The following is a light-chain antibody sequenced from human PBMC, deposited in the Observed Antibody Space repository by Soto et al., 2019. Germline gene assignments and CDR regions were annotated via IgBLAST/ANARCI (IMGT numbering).Light chain of an antibody. V-gene: IGLV2-14*01. CDR2: EVS. CDR3: SSKTTTRTLV. CDR1: NSDIGAYDF. Sequence: QSALTQPASVSGSPGQSITISYAGTNSDIGAYDFVSWFQQHPGSSPRLIIYEVSDRPSGVSSRFSGSKSGNTASLTISGLQAGDEGDYYCSSKTTTRTLVFGGGTTLTVL. J-gene: IGLJ3*02.